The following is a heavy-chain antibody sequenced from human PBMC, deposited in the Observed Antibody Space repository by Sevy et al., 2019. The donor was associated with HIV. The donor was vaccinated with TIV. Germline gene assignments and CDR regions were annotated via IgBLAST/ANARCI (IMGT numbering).Heavy chain of an antibody. V-gene: IGHV3-48*01. CDR1: GITLSNYG. CDR2: ISSRSGTI. D-gene: IGHD1-1*01. CDR3: ARGGYPRRFDY. J-gene: IGHJ4*02. Sequence: GGSLRLSCAASGITLSNYGVNWVRQAPGKGLEWVSYISSRSGTIYYADPGKGRFTIFSDNAKNTLSLQTNSLGAEETAVYYCARGGYPRRFDYWGQGTLVTVSS.